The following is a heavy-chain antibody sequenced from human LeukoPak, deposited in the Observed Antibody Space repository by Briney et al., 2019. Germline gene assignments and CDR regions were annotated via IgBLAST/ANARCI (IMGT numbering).Heavy chain of an antibody. D-gene: IGHD3-22*01. J-gene: IGHJ2*01. CDR1: GYTFTSYY. CDR3: ARETARDGYWGRRVWYFDL. Sequence: GASVKVSCKASGYTFTSYYMHWVRQAPGQGLEWMGIINPSGGSTSYAQKFQGRVTMTRDTSISTAYMELSRLRSDDTAVYYCARETARDGYWGRRVWYFDLWGRGTLVTVSS. V-gene: IGHV1-46*01. CDR2: INPSGGST.